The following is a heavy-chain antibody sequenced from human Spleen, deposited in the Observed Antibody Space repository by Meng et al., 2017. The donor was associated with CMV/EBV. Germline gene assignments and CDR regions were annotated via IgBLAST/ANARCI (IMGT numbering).Heavy chain of an antibody. Sequence: CAVYGGSFSGYYWSWIRQPPGKGLEWIGEINHSGSTNYNPSLKSRVTISVDTSKNQFSLKLSSVTAADTAVYYCGLLDSSGYYPDYWGQGTLVTVSS. CDR3: GLLDSSGYYPDY. CDR1: GGSFSGYY. D-gene: IGHD3-22*01. J-gene: IGHJ4*02. CDR2: INHSGST. V-gene: IGHV4-34*01.